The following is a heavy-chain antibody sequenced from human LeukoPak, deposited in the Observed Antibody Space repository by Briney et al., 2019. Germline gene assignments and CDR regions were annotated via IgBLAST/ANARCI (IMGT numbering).Heavy chain of an antibody. D-gene: IGHD3-9*01. CDR3: ARATITIPYGGMDV. Sequence: ASVKVSCKASGGTFSSHAISWVRQAPGQGLEWMGGIISIFGATNYAQKFQGRVTITADESTSTAYMELSSLRSEDTAVYYCARATITIPYGGMDVWGKGTTVTVSS. CDR2: IISIFGAT. V-gene: IGHV1-69*13. J-gene: IGHJ6*04. CDR1: GGTFSSHA.